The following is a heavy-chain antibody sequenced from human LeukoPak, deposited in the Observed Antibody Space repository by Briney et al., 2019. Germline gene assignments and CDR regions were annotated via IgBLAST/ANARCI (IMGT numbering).Heavy chain of an antibody. CDR1: GFTFSDYY. J-gene: IGHJ4*02. CDR3: ARVPAALFYFDY. D-gene: IGHD2-2*01. V-gene: IGHV3-11*01. CDR2: ISSSGSTI. Sequence: GGSLRLSCAASGFTFSDYYMSWIRQASGKGLEWVSYISSSGSTIYYADSVKGRFTISRDNAKNSLYLQMNSLRAEDTAVYYCARVPAALFYFDYWGQGTLVTVSS.